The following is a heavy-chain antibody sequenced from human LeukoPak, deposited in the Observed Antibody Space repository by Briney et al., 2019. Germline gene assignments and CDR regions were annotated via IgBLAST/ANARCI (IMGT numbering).Heavy chain of an antibody. V-gene: IGHV1-18*01. CDR3: ARGCTLGIVGATSHNWFDP. CDR2: ISSYNGNT. CDR1: GYTFTSYG. Sequence: ASVKVSCKASGYTFTSYGISWVRQAPGQGLEWMGWISSYNGNTNYAQKLQGRVTMTTDTSTSTAYMELRSLRSDDTAVYYCARGCTLGIVGATSHNWFDPWGQGTLVTVSS. J-gene: IGHJ5*02. D-gene: IGHD1-26*01.